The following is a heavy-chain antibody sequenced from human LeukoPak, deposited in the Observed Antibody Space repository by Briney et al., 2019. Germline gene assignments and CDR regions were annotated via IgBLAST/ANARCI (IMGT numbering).Heavy chain of an antibody. J-gene: IGHJ3*02. D-gene: IGHD6-6*01. CDR3: ARDSSSSSAFDI. V-gene: IGHV3-30-3*01. CDR2: ISYDGSNK. CDR1: GFTFSSYA. Sequence: PGGSLRLSCAASGFTFSSYAMHWVRQAPGNGLEWVAVISYDGSNKYYADSVKGRFTISRDNSKNTLYLQMNSLRAEDTAVYYCARDSSSSSAFDIWGQGTMVTVSS.